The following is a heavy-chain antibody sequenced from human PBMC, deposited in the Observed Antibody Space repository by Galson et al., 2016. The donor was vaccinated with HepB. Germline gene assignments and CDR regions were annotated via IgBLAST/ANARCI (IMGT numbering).Heavy chain of an antibody. CDR3: ARDQGYCSGITCLIYDY. V-gene: IGHV3-23*01. CDR2: ISENGGST. J-gene: IGHJ4*02. CDR1: GFTFKSRS. D-gene: IGHD2-2*01. Sequence: SLRLSCAASGFTFKSRSMSWVRQAPGKGLEWVSAISENGGSTHYADSVKGRFTIARDNSKNTLYLQMNSVRAEDTAVCYCARDQGYCSGITCLIYDYWGQGTLVTVSA.